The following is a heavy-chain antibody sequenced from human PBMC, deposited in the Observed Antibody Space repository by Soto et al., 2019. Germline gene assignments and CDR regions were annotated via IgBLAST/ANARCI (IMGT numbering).Heavy chain of an antibody. CDR3: AKCGGAGSDY. V-gene: IGHV3-7*01. CDR1: GFTFSSYY. J-gene: IGHJ4*02. Sequence: EVQLVESGGGLVQPGGSLRLSCAASGFTFSSYYMSWVRQAQGKGLEWVANVNGDGSEKYYVDSVKGRFTVSRDNAKNSLYLQMTSLRAEDTAVYYCAKCGGAGSDYWGQGTLVTVAS. D-gene: IGHD3-16*01. CDR2: VNGDGSEK.